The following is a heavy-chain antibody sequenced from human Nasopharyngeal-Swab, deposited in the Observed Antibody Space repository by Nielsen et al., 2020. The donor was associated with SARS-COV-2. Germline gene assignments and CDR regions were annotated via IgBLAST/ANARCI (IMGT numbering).Heavy chain of an antibody. V-gene: IGHV3-48*04. CDR2: ISSSGSTI. D-gene: IGHD3-16*01. Sequence: GSLSLPCAASGFTFSSYNMNWIRQAPGKGLEWVSYISSSGSTIYYADSVKGRFTISRDNAKNSLYLQMNRLRAEDTAVYYCARDQGMGYYYYYGMDVWGQGTTVTVSS. CDR1: GFTFSSYN. J-gene: IGHJ6*02. CDR3: ARDQGMGYYYYYGMDV.